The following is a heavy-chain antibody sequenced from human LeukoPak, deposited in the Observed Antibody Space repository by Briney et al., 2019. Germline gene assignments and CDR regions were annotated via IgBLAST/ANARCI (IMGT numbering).Heavy chain of an antibody. CDR1: GYTFTSYY. J-gene: IGHJ4*02. V-gene: IGHV1-46*01. CDR2: INPSGGST. CDR3: ASRRDGYNNFFDY. Sequence: ASVKVSCKASGYTFTSYYMHWVRQAPGQGLEWMGIINPSGGSTSYAQKFQGRVTMTRDTSPSTVYMELSRLRSDDTAGYYCASRRDGYNNFFDYWGQGTLVTVSS. D-gene: IGHD5-24*01.